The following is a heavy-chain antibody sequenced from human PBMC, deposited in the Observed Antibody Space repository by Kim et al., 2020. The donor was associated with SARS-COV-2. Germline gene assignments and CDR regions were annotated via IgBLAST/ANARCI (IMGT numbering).Heavy chain of an antibody. CDR1: GGTFSNYA. V-gene: IGHV1-69*13. CDR3: ATSRGAAAFVLRLGPFDF. D-gene: IGHD6-13*01. J-gene: IGHJ3*01. CDR2: VFPMFGSS. Sequence: SVKVSCKASGGTFSNYAVNWVRQAPGHGLEWMGAVFPMFGSSNYAHRFQGRVTITADDYGTTAYMDLSSLTSNDTAIYYCATSRGAAAFVLRLGPFDFW.